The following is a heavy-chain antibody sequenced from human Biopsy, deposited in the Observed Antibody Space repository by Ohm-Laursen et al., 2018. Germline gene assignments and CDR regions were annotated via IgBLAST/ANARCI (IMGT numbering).Heavy chain of an antibody. CDR3: ARQVDFWSGYVDY. Sequence: SETLSLTCSVSGASMTDYFWSWIWQPAGKGLEWIGNIYYSGNTDYSPSLKSRVTISVDTSNNQFSLKLRSVTAADTAVYYCARQVDFWSGYVDYWGQGTLVAVSS. D-gene: IGHD3-3*01. CDR1: GASMTDYF. V-gene: IGHV4-59*04. CDR2: IYYSGNT. J-gene: IGHJ4*02.